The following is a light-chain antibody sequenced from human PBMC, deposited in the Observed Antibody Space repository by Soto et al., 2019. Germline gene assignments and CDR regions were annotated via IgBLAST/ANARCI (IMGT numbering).Light chain of an antibody. CDR3: QHYNDYSWT. Sequence: EIVLTQSPGTLSLSPGERATLSCRASQSVSSSYLAWYQQKPGQAPRLLIYGASSRATGIPDRFSGSGSGTDFTLTISRLEPDDFATYYCQHYNDYSWTFGQGTKVEIK. CDR1: QSVSSSY. V-gene: IGKV3-20*01. CDR2: GAS. J-gene: IGKJ1*01.